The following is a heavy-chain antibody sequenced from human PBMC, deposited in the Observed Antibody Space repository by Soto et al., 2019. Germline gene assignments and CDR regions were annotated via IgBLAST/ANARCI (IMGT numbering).Heavy chain of an antibody. CDR2: ISGSGGST. D-gene: IGHD3-10*01. CDR3: AKDMRWFGESPDY. CDR1: GFTFSSYA. Sequence: EVQLLESGGGLVQPGGSLRLSCAASGFTFSSYAMSWVRQAPGKGLEWVSAISGSGGSTYYADSVKGRFTISRDNSKSTLYLQMNSLRAEDTAVYYCAKDMRWFGESPDYWGQGTLVTVSS. V-gene: IGHV3-23*01. J-gene: IGHJ4*02.